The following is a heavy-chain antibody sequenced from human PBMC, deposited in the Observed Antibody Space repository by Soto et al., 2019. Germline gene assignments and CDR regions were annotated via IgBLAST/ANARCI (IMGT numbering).Heavy chain of an antibody. V-gene: IGHV4-61*01. D-gene: IGHD6-13*01. Sequence: QVQLQESGPGLMKPSGTLSLICSVSCESVGRGTNYWSWVRQAPGRGLEWIGYIFDAATAIYNPSFESRVSISLDAAKNQVSLKLTSVTAADTAIYYCARDRRGRADGFIYYYGMEVWGQGTSVTVSS. J-gene: IGHJ6*02. CDR1: CESVGRGTNY. CDR3: ARDRRGRADGFIYYYGMEV. CDR2: IFDAATA.